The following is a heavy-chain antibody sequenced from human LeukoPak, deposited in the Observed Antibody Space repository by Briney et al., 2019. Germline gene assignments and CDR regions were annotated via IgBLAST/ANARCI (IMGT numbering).Heavy chain of an antibody. CDR2: IYYSGST. J-gene: IGHJ6*02. Sequence: SETLSLTCTVSGDSVSSGSHYWSWIRQPPGKGLEWIGYIYYSGSTNYNPSLKSRVTISVDTSKNQFSLKLSSVTAADTAVYYCARDSGYSYGYVYYYGMDVWGQGTTVTVSS. CDR3: ARDSGYSYGYVYYYGMDV. V-gene: IGHV4-61*01. D-gene: IGHD5-18*01. CDR1: GDSVSSGSHY.